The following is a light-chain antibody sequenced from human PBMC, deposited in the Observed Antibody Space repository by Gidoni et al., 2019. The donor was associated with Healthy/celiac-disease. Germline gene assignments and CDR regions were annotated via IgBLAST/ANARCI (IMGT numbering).Light chain of an antibody. CDR3: QQYYSTPQ. J-gene: IGKJ4*01. Sequence: DIQMTQSPSSLSASVGDRVTITCRASQGISNSLAWYQQKPGKAPKLLLYAASRLESGVPSRFSGSGSGTDYTLTISSLQPEDFATYYCQQYYSTPQFXGXTKVEIK. CDR2: AAS. CDR1: QGISNS. V-gene: IGKV1-NL1*01.